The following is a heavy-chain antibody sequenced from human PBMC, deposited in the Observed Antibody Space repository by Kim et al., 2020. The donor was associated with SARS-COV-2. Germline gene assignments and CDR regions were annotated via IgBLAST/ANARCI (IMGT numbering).Heavy chain of an antibody. Sequence: SETLSLTCTVSGVSISRYYWTWIRQSPGKGLEWIGSIYYSGSTNYNPSLKSRVTISVDTSKNQFSLRLTSVTAAHTAVYYCARHNFDILTGYPNWYFDLWGRGTLVTVSS. J-gene: IGHJ2*01. D-gene: IGHD3-9*01. CDR2: IYYSGST. CDR3: ARHNFDILTGYPNWYFDL. V-gene: IGHV4-59*08. CDR1: GVSISRYY.